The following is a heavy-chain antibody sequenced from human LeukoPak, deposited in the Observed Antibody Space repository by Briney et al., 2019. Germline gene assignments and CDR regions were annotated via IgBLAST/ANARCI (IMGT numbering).Heavy chain of an antibody. CDR1: GFTLDDYA. D-gene: IGHD3-10*01. J-gene: IGHJ6*03. CDR2: IRWDGSST. V-gene: IGHV3-43D*03. Sequence: GGSLRLSCAASGFTLDDYAMHSVRQPPGKGLGWVSLIRWDGSSTYYAYSVNDRFSISRDNSKNSLYLQMNSLRAEDTALYYCAKDIGEVTMVRGVYYYYYYMDVWGKETTVTVSS. CDR3: AKDIGEVTMVRGVYYYYYYMDV.